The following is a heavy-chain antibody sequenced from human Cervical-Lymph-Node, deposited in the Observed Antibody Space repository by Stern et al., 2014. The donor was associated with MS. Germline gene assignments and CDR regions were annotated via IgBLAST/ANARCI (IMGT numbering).Heavy chain of an antibody. Sequence: EVQLVESGGGLVKPGGSLRLSCAASGFTFSYYTMHWVRQAPGQGLEWISFISSSGSDIYYADSVKGRFTISRDNAKNSLYLQINNLTAGDTAVYFCARGAMVVGTDYWGQGTLVTVSS. V-gene: IGHV3-21*01. CDR2: ISSSGSDI. CDR1: GFTFSYYT. CDR3: ARGAMVVGTDY. J-gene: IGHJ4*02. D-gene: IGHD5-18*01.